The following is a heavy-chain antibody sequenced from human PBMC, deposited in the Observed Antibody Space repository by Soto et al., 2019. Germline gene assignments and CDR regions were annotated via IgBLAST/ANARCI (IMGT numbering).Heavy chain of an antibody. CDR1: GFTFSDSW. CDR3: VRGGSNYAS. Sequence: EVQLVESGGGLVQPGGSLRLCCTASGFTFSDSWMTWVRQAPGKGLEWVARIKPDESEKKYADSVKGRFSIPRDNAKNSMYLQMDSLRGEDTAVYYCVRGGSNYASWGQGTLVTVSS. J-gene: IGHJ5*02. CDR2: IKPDESEK. V-gene: IGHV3-7*01. D-gene: IGHD4-4*01.